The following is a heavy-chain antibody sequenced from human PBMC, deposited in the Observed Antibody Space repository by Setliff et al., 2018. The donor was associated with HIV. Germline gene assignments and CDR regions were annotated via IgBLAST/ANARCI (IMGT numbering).Heavy chain of an antibody. V-gene: IGHV4-34*01. D-gene: IGHD3-9*01. J-gene: IGHJ4*01. CDR1: DGSFSGYY. CDR3: ARGRHYYDILTGYYKEVEYFHY. Sequence: LSLTCAVYDGSFSGYYWTWIRQTPGKGLEWIGEICHTGSTNYNPSLKSRVTISVDTSKNQFSLRLTSVTAADTAVYYCARGRHYYDILTGYYKEVEYFHYWGQGTVVTVSS. CDR2: ICHTGST.